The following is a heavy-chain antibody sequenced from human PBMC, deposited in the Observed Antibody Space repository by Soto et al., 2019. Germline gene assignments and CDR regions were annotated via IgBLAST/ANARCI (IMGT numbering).Heavy chain of an antibody. V-gene: IGHV1-69*13. D-gene: IGHD5-18*01. CDR1: GGTFSSYA. CDR3: AGYSYGYPRRPRRHENTEKYYYYYGMDV. Sequence: GASVKVSCKASGGTFSSYAISWVRQAPGQGLEWMGGIIPIFGTANYAQKFQGRVTITADESTSTAYMELSSLRSEDTAVYYCAGYSYGYPRRPRRHENTEKYYYYYGMDVWGQGTTVTVSS. J-gene: IGHJ6*02. CDR2: IIPIFGTA.